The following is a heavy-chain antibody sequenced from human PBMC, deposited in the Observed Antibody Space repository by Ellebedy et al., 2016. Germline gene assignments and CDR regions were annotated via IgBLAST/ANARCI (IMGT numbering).Heavy chain of an antibody. CDR3: AKDRTGYYDTGNRSGGGYYYYGMDV. Sequence: GESLKISCVASGFTFSDYSMSWIRQAPGKGLEWVSYISQSGSNTFYADSVKGRFTISRDNSKNTLYLQMNSLRAEDTAVYYCAKDRTGYYDTGNRSGGGYYYYGMDVWGQGTTVTVSS. CDR2: ISQSGSNT. CDR1: GFTFSDYS. J-gene: IGHJ6*02. V-gene: IGHV3-11*01. D-gene: IGHD3-22*01.